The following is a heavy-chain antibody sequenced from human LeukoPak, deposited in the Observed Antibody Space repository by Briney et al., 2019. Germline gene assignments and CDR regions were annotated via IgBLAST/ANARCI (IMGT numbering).Heavy chain of an antibody. V-gene: IGHV4-39*01. CDR1: GGSISSGSYY. D-gene: IGHD3-10*01. Sequence: PSETLSLTCTVSGGSISSGSYYWGWIRQPPGKGLEWIGSIYYSGSTYYNPSLKSRVTISVDTSKNQFSLKLSSVTAADTAVYYCARRAGPWFGELEASFDPWGQGTLVTVSS. CDR2: IYYSGST. J-gene: IGHJ5*02. CDR3: ARRAGPWFGELEASFDP.